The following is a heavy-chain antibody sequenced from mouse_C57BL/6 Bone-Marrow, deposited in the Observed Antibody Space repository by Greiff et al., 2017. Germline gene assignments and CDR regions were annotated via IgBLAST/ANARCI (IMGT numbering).Heavy chain of an antibody. CDR3: ARENYGSSYYFNC. Sequence: QVQLQQSGAELARPGASVKLSCTASGYTFTSYGISWVKQRTGQGLEWIGEIYPSGGNTYYNEKFKGKATLTADTSSSTAYVELRSLTSEDSAVYVCARENYGSSYYFNCWGQGTTLTVTS. J-gene: IGHJ2*01. CDR2: IYPSGGNT. D-gene: IGHD1-1*01. CDR1: GYTFTSYG. V-gene: IGHV1-81*01.